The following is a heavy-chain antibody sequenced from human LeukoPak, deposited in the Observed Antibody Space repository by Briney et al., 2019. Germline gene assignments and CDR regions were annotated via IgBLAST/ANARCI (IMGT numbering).Heavy chain of an antibody. V-gene: IGHV3-23*01. CDR2: ISGSGGST. CDR3: VKRLVGVKD. D-gene: IGHD1-26*01. CDR1: GITFSSYA. Sequence: GGSLRLSCAASGITFSSYAMSWVRQAPGKGLEWVSMISGSGGSTFYADFVKGRFTISRDNAKSTVYMQMNSLRVEDTAIYYCVKRLVGVKDWGQGTMVTVSS. J-gene: IGHJ3*01.